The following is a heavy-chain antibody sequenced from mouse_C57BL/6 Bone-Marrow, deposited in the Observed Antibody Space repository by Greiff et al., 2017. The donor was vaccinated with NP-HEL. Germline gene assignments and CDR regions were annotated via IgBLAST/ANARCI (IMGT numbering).Heavy chain of an antibody. CDR2: IDPNIFGT. J-gene: IGHJ2*01. V-gene: IGHV1-72*01. D-gene: IGHD1-1*01. Sequence: QVQLQQPGAELGKKGASGQRAGRGAGDNLTSYSLPPAQPLPSLFLSFLSTIDPNIFGTNYNYNFNSKATLTVDKPSSTAYMQLSSLTSEDSAVYYCARAHYYGSSCDYWGQGTTLTVSS. CDR1: GDNLTSYS. CDR3: ARAHYYGSSCDY.